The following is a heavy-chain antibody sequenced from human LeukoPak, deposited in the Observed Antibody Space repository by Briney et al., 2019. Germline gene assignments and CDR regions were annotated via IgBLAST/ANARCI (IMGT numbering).Heavy chain of an antibody. D-gene: IGHD3-16*02. J-gene: IGHJ4*02. CDR1: GFTFGSYS. CDR2: ISSSSSYI. Sequence: KPGGSLRLSCAASGFTFGSYSMNWVRQAPGKGLEWVSSISSSSSYIYYADSVKGRFTISRDNAKNSLYLQMNSLRAEDTAVYYCAREGRSYDYVWGSYRSSFDYWGQGTLVTVSS. CDR3: AREGRSYDYVWGSYRSSFDY. V-gene: IGHV3-21*01.